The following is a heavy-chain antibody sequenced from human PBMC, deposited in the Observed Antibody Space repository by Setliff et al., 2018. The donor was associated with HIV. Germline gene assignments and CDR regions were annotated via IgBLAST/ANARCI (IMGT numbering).Heavy chain of an antibody. CDR3: ARTMLRGVLALDS. V-gene: IGHV4-31*03. Sequence: PSETLSLTCTVSGGSISTGGFYWTWIRHHPGKGLEWLGYIYYSGTTYYNPSLKSRLSFSLATSKMQFSLKLGSVTAADTAVYYCARTMLRGVLALDSWGQGTVVTVSS. D-gene: IGHD3-10*01. CDR1: GGSISTGGFY. CDR2: IYYSGTT. J-gene: IGHJ4*02.